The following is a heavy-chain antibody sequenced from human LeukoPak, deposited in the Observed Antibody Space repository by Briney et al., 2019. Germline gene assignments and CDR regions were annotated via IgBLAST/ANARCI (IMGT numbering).Heavy chain of an antibody. CDR2: ISGSGGST. Sequence: GGSLRLSCAASGFTFSSYSMNWVRQAPGKGLEWVSAISGSGGSTYYADSVKGRFTISRDNSKNTLYLQMNSLRAEDTAVYYCAKEPAGDIYGSGSYYRKGLYCYYGMDVWGQGTTVTVSS. J-gene: IGHJ6*02. D-gene: IGHD3-10*01. V-gene: IGHV3-23*01. CDR1: GFTFSSYS. CDR3: AKEPAGDIYGSGSYYRKGLYCYYGMDV.